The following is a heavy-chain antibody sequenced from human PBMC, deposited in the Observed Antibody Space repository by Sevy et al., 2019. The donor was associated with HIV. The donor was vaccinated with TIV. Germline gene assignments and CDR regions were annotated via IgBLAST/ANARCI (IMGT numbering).Heavy chain of an antibody. CDR3: TMSFGS. J-gene: IGHJ4*02. CDR1: GITFGTYW. V-gene: IGHV3-74*01. CDR2: VNSDGSGT. Sequence: GGSLRLSCAASGITFGTYWMHWVRQVPGKGLEWVSHVNSDGSGTTYADSVKGRFTISRDNAKNTVSLQMNSLRAEDTAMYYCTMSFGSWGQGTQVTVSS.